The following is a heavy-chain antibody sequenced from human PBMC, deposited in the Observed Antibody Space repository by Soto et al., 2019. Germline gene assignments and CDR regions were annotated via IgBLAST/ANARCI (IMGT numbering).Heavy chain of an antibody. V-gene: IGHV3-48*03. J-gene: IGHJ6*02. D-gene: IGHD3-3*01. CDR1: GFTFSGYE. CDR2: ISGSGSTI. Sequence: GGSLRLSCAASGFTFSGYEMNWVRQAPGKGLEWVSYISGSGSTIYYADSVKGRFTISRDNAKDSLYLQMNSSRAEDTAVYYCARKVGVFGVIIPTPMDVWGQGTTVTVAS. CDR3: ARKVGVFGVIIPTPMDV.